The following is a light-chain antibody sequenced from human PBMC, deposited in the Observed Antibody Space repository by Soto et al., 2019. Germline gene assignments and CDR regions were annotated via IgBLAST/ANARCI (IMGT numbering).Light chain of an antibody. CDR3: QQPGT. CDR2: GAS. V-gene: IGKV3-20*01. Sequence: EIVLTQSPGTLSLSPGERATLSCRASQSVSSSYLAWYQQKPGQAPRPLIYGASSRATGIPDRFSGSGSGTDLTLTISRLEPEDFAVYYCQQPGTFGQGTRLEMK. CDR1: QSVSSSY. J-gene: IGKJ5*01.